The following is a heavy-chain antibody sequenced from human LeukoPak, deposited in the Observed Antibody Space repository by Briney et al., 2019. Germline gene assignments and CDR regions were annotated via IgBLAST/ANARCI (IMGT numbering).Heavy chain of an antibody. CDR3: ARGAYDTTALGSHYFDY. J-gene: IGHJ4*02. V-gene: IGHV5-51*01. Sequence: PGAFLKISCKCSGYSFTSYWIGCVRQMPGKVLELVGIISPGDSATKYSPSFQGQVTISADKSINTAYLQWSSLKASDSAMYYCARGAYDTTALGSHYFDYWGQGTLVTVSS. CDR1: GYSFTSYW. CDR2: ISPGDSAT. D-gene: IGHD3-22*01.